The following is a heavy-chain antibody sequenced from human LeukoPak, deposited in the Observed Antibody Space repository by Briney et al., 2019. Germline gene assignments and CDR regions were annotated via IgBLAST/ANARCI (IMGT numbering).Heavy chain of an antibody. V-gene: IGHV1-2*02. CDR1: GYAFTGYY. D-gene: IGHD3-16*02. J-gene: IGHJ4*02. CDR2: INPNSGGT. Sequence: ASVKVSCKASGYAFTGYYMHWVRQAPGQGLEWMGWINPNSGGTNYAQKFQGRVTMTRDTSISTAYMELSRLRSDDTAVYYCARGASIMITFGGVIGFDYWGQGTLVTVSS. CDR3: ARGASIMITFGGVIGFDY.